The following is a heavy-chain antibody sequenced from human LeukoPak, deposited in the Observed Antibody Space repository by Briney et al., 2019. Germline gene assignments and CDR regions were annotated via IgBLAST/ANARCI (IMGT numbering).Heavy chain of an antibody. D-gene: IGHD5-24*01. CDR3: ARSLSRWLQSGVAY. CDR2: MNPNSGNT. V-gene: IGHV1-8*01. J-gene: IGHJ4*02. CDR1: GYTFTSYD. Sequence: GASVKVSCEASGYTFTSYDINWVRQATGQGLEGMGWMNPNSGNTGYAQKFQGRVTMTRNTSISTAYMELSSLRSEDTAVYYCARSLSRWLQSGVAYWGQGTLVTVSS.